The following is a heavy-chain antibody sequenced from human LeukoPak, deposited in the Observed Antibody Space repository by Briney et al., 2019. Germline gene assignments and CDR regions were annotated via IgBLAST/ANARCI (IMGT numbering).Heavy chain of an antibody. Sequence: GGSLRLSCAASGFTFSSYAMSWVRQAPGKGLEWVSAISGSGGSTYYADSVKGRFTISRDNSKNTLYLQMNSLRAEDTAVYYCAIRGVLRSARFDYWGQGTLVTVSS. D-gene: IGHD5-12*01. V-gene: IGHV3-23*01. CDR3: AIRGVLRSARFDY. J-gene: IGHJ4*02. CDR1: GFTFSSYA. CDR2: ISGSGGST.